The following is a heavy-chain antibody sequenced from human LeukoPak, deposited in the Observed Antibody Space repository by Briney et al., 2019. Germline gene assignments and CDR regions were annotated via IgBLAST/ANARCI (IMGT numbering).Heavy chain of an antibody. CDR3: ARTMVRGVRDALDV. CDR2: FVSGGSDT. Sequence: PGGPLSLFCSGSGLTFSRESMNWVPQAPGKGLECVSSFVSGGSDTYYADSVKGRFTMSRDNAENSLYLQMNNLRGEDTAVYYCARTMVRGVRDALDVWGQGTLVAVS. J-gene: IGHJ3*01. CDR1: GLTFSRES. D-gene: IGHD3-10*01. V-gene: IGHV3-21*01.